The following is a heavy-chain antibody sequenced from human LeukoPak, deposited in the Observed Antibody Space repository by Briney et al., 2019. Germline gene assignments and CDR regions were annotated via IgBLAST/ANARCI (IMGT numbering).Heavy chain of an antibody. J-gene: IGHJ1*01. CDR3: ARVGHIGAAAGTFFFYFQH. CDR2: INPSGGST. V-gene: IGHV1-46*01. D-gene: IGHD6-13*01. Sequence: GATVKVSCKASGYTFTSYYMHWVRQAPGQGLEWMGIINPSGGSTSYAQKFQGRVTMTRDTSTSTVYMELSSLRSEDTAVYYCARVGHIGAAAGTFFFYFQHWGQGTLVTVSS. CDR1: GYTFTSYY.